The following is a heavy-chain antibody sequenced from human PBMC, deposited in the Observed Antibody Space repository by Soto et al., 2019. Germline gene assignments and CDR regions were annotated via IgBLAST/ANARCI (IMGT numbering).Heavy chain of an antibody. J-gene: IGHJ2*01. V-gene: IGHV4-4*07. Sequence: SETLSLTCNVSGGSISDHYWCWIRQPAGKGLEWIGRLYASGTTDYNPSLRSRVTMSVDTSKNHFSLRLNSVTAADTAVYYCTLCATAGYFDLWGRGTLVTVSS. CDR2: LYASGTT. CDR3: TLCATAGYFDL. CDR1: GGSISDHY.